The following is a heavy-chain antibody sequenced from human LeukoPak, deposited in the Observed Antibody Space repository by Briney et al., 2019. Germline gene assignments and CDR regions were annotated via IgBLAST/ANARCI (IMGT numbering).Heavy chain of an antibody. CDR1: GDSVSSNSAT. Sequence: SQTLSLTCAISGDSVSSNSATWNWIRQSPSRGLEWLGRTYYRSKWHNEYAVSVRIRITINADTSKNQFSLQLNSVTPEDTAVYFCARGLAGNVDVWGKGTTVTVSS. CDR3: ARGLAGNVDV. J-gene: IGHJ6*04. V-gene: IGHV6-1*01. D-gene: IGHD4-23*01. CDR2: TYYRSKWHN.